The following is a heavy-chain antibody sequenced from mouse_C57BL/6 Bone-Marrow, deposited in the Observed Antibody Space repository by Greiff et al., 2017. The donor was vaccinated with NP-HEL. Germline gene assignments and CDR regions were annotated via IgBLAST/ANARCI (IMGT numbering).Heavy chain of an antibody. CDR2: ISNGGGST. CDR1: GFTFSDYY. V-gene: IGHV5-12*01. J-gene: IGHJ2*01. CDR3: ARWYYGSSFYFDY. Sequence: EVMLVESGGGLVQPGGSLKLSCAASGFTFSDYYMYWVRQTPEKRLEWVAYISNGGGSTYYPDTVKGRFTISRDNAKNTLYLQMSRLKSEDTAMYYCARWYYGSSFYFDYWGQGTTLTVSS. D-gene: IGHD1-1*01.